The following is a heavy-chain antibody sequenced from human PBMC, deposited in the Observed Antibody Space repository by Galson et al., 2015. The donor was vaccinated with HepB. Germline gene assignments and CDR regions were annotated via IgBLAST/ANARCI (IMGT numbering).Heavy chain of an antibody. D-gene: IGHD3-22*01. CDR2: ISGSGGST. CDR3: AKYQFRVGSPPSIAWLLLSGLVDY. Sequence: SLRLSCAASGFTFSSYAMSWVRQAPGKGLEWVSAISGSGGSTYYADSVKGRFTISRDNSKNTLYLQMNSLRAEDTAVYYCAKYQFRVGSPPSIAWLLLSGLVDYWGQGTLVTVSS. J-gene: IGHJ4*02. V-gene: IGHV3-23*01. CDR1: GFTFSSYA.